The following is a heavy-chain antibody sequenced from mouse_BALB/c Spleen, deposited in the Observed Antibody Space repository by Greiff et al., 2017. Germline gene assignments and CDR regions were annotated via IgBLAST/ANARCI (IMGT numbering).Heavy chain of an antibody. Sequence: QLQQSGPELVKPGASVKMSCKASGYTFTSYVMHWVKQKPGQGLEWIGYINPYNDGTKYNEKFKGKATLTSDKSSSTAYMELSSLTSEDSAVYYCACASNYYGSSPWFAYWGQGTLVTVSA. J-gene: IGHJ3*01. CDR1: GYTFTSYV. CDR2: INPYNDGT. V-gene: IGHV1-14*01. CDR3: ACASNYYGSSPWFAY. D-gene: IGHD1-1*01.